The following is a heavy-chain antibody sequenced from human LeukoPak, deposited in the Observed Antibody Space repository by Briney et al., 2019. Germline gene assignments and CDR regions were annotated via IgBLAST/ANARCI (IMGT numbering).Heavy chain of an antibody. Sequence: GGSLRLSCAASGFTFSSYEMNWVRQAPGKGLEWVSSISYSSNYIYYADSMKGRFTISRDNAKNSLYLQMISLRAEDSAVYYCARDSGYSSGWYWDYWGQGTLVTVSS. J-gene: IGHJ4*02. CDR1: GFTFSSYE. V-gene: IGHV3-21*01. CDR2: ISYSSNYI. CDR3: ARDSGYSSGWYWDY. D-gene: IGHD6-19*01.